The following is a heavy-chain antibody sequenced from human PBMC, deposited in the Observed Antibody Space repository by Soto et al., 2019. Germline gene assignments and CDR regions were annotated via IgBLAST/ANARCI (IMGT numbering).Heavy chain of an antibody. CDR2: IYHSGST. Sequence: SETLSLTCTVSGGSISSYYWSWIRQPPGKGLEWIGEIYHSGSTNYNPSLKSRVTISVDKSKNQFSLKLSSVTAADTAVYYCARGLRITIFGVGSAFDIWGQGTMVTVSS. CDR1: GGSISSYY. CDR3: ARGLRITIFGVGSAFDI. J-gene: IGHJ3*02. D-gene: IGHD3-3*01. V-gene: IGHV4-59*12.